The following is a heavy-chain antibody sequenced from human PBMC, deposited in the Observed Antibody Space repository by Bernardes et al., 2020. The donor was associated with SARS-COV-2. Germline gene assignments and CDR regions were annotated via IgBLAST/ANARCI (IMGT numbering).Heavy chain of an antibody. CDR2: INTDGSTT. CDR1: GFIFSSYW. V-gene: IGHV3-74*01. J-gene: IGHJ4*02. Sequence: GSLRLSCAASGFIFSSYWMHWVRQAPGKGLVWVSRINTDGSTTTYADSVKGRFTISRDNAKNTLFLQMNSLRDEDTAVYFCARGGYEPFDYWGQGTLVTVSS. D-gene: IGHD5-12*01. CDR3: ARGGYEPFDY.